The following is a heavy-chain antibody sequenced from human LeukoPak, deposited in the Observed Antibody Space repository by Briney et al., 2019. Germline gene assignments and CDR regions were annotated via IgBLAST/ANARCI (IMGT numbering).Heavy chain of an antibody. V-gene: IGHV4-39*07. CDR2: IYYSGST. Sequence: SETLSLTCTVSGGSISSSSYYWGWIRQPPGKGLEWIGSIYYSGSTYYNPSLKSRVTISVDTSKNQFSLKLSSVTAADTAVYYCARASNWRAGYFDYWGQGTLVTVSS. CDR1: GGSISSSSYY. J-gene: IGHJ4*02. D-gene: IGHD3-10*01. CDR3: ARASNWRAGYFDY.